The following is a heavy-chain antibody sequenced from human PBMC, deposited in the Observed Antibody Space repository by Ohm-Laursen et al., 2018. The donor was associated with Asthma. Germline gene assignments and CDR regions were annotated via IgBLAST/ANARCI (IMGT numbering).Heavy chain of an antibody. CDR3: ARVGQQLNPDAFDI. D-gene: IGHD6-13*01. J-gene: IGHJ3*02. CDR1: GGSISSYY. V-gene: IGHV4-59*07. CDR2: IYYSGST. Sequence: SDTLSLTCTVSGGSISSYYWSWIRQPPGKGLEWIGYIYYSGSTNYNPSLKSRVTISVDTSKNQFSLKLSSVTAADTAVYYCARVGQQLNPDAFDIWGQGTMVTVSS.